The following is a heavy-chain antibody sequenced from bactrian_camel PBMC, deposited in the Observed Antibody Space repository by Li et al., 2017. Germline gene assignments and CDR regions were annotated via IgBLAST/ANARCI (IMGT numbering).Heavy chain of an antibody. CDR2: IYIGRNST. V-gene: IGHV3S1*01. CDR3: WAAAVGQCFGGVCCPFELAPLSGS. Sequence: HVQLVESGGGSVEAGGSLTLSCGGSGVTFRNYCLGWFRQVPGQEREGIATIYIGRNSTDYADSMKGRFTISRDSAKNMLWLDIDSVEPEDTAMYYCWAAAVGQCFGGVCCPFELAPLSGSWGQGTQVTVS. J-gene: IGHJ4*01. CDR1: GVTFRNYC. D-gene: IGHD3*01.